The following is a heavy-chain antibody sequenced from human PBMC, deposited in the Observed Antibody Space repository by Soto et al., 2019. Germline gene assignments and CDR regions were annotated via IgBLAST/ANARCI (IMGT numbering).Heavy chain of an antibody. CDR3: AKDIRQYSGYDDAFDI. Sequence: GGSLRLSCAASGFTFDDYAMHWVRQAPGKGLEWVSGISWNSGSIGYADSVKGRFTISRDNAKNSLYLQMNSLRAEDTALYYCAKDIRQYSGYDDAFDIWGQGTMVTV. V-gene: IGHV3-9*01. CDR1: GFTFDDYA. CDR2: ISWNSGSI. D-gene: IGHD5-12*01. J-gene: IGHJ3*02.